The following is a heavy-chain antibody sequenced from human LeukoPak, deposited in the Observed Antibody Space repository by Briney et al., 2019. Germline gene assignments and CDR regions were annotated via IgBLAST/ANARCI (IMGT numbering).Heavy chain of an antibody. V-gene: IGHV1-18*01. CDR1: GYTFNRYG. CDR2: MHTSNGHK. Sequence: ASVKVSCKSSGYTFNRYGITWVRQAPGQGLEWMGWMHTSNGHKNYAQTLQGKVTMTTDTSTSTAYMELRSLRSDDTAVYYCARVYYSSSYDYWFCDLWGRGTLVTVSS. D-gene: IGHD6-13*01. J-gene: IGHJ2*01. CDR3: ARVYYSSSYDYWFCDL.